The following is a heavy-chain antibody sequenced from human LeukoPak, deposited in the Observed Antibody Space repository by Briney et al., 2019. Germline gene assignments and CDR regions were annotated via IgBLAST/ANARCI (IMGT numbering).Heavy chain of an antibody. CDR2: IYHSGST. D-gene: IGHD3-10*01. CDR1: GGSISSYY. J-gene: IGHJ4*02. CDR3: ARSGSDFDY. V-gene: IGHV4-59*01. Sequence: SETLSLTCTVSGGSISSYYWSWIRQPPGKGLEWIGYIYHSGSTNYNPSLKSRITISVDMSKNQFSLKWNSVTAADTAVYYCARSGSDFDYWGQGTLVTVSS.